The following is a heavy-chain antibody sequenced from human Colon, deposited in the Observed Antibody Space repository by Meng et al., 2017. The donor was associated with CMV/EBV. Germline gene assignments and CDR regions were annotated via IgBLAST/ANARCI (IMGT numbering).Heavy chain of an antibody. CDR2: ISGSGAKT. CDR1: GFSFNTYA. V-gene: IGHV3-23*01. CDR3: ARAAIPVISAAELGS. Sequence: GGSLRLSCAASGFSFNTYAMTWVRQAPGKGLEWVSVISGSGAKTYYADSVKGRFTISRDNSKNTLYLQMNSLRAEDTAMYYCARAAIPVISAAELGSWGQGTLVTVSS. D-gene: IGHD2-21*02. J-gene: IGHJ4*02.